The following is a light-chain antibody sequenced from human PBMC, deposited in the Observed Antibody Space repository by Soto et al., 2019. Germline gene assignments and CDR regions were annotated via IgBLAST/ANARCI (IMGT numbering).Light chain of an antibody. Sequence: QAVVTQEPSLTVSPGGTVTLTCGSSTGAVTSGHYPYWFQQKPGQAPKTLIYDIRNKQSSTPARFSGSLLGGKAALTLSGAQPEDEAEYYCLLYYSGVRVFGGGTKLTVL. CDR1: TGAVTSGHY. J-gene: IGLJ3*02. V-gene: IGLV7-46*01. CDR2: DIR. CDR3: LLYYSGVRV.